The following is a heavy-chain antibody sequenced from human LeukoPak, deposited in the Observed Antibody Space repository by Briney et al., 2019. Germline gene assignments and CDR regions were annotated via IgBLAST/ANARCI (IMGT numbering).Heavy chain of an antibody. CDR2: INPYSGGT. CDR3: ARDYSSGWYVY. CDR1: GYTFTDYY. J-gene: IGHJ4*02. Sequence: ASVKVSCKASGYTFTDYYMHWVRQAPGQGLEWMGLINPYSGGTNYAQKFQGRVTMTRDTSISTAYMELSRLKSDDTAVYYCARDYSSGWYVYWGQGTLVTVSS. D-gene: IGHD6-19*01. V-gene: IGHV1-2*06.